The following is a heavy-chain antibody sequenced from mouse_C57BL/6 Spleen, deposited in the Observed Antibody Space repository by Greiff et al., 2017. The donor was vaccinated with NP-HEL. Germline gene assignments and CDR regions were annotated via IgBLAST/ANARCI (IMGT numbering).Heavy chain of an antibody. D-gene: IGHD2-12*01. CDR1: GYTFTSYW. Sequence: QVQLKQPGAELVMPGASVKLSCKASGYTFTSYWMHWVKQRPGQGLEWIGEIDPSDSYTNYNQKFKGKSTLTVDKSSSTAYMQLSSLTSEDSAVYYCARGGAYYSYFDYWGQGTTLTVSS. V-gene: IGHV1-69*01. CDR2: IDPSDSYT. J-gene: IGHJ2*01. CDR3: ARGGAYYSYFDY.